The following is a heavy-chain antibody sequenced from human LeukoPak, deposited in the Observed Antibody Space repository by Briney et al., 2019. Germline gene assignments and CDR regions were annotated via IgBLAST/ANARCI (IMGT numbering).Heavy chain of an antibody. J-gene: IGHJ6*02. CDR1: GFTFSSYA. V-gene: IGHV3-30-3*01. Sequence: GGSLRLSCAASGFTFSSYAMHWVRQAPGKGLEWVAVISYDGSNKYYADSVKGRFSISRDNSKNTLYLQMNSLRPEDTAVYYCAKDQHYDSNSLDVWGPGTTVTVSS. CDR2: ISYDGSNK. CDR3: AKDQHYDSNSLDV. D-gene: IGHD3-22*01.